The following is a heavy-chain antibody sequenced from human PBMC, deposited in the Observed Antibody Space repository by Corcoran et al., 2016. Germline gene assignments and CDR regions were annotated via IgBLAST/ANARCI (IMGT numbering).Heavy chain of an antibody. CDR2: ISAYNGNT. Sequence: QVQLVQSGAEVKKPGASVKVSCKASGYTFTSYGISWVRQGPGQGLEWMGWISAYNGNTNYAQKLQGRVTMTTDTSTSKAYMELRSMRSDDKVVYYCARDGVDNWNYSPDPFDYWGQGTLVTVSA. CDR3: ARDGVDNWNYSPDPFDY. D-gene: IGHD1-7*01. J-gene: IGHJ4*02. CDR1: GYTFTSYG. V-gene: IGHV1-18*01.